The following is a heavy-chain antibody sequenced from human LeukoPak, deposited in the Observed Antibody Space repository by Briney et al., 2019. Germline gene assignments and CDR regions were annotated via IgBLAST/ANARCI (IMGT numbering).Heavy chain of an antibody. D-gene: IGHD3-3*01. CDR1: GFTLSSYS. J-gene: IGHJ6*02. CDR3: ARDPGSGYFL. CDR2: ISSSSSYI. V-gene: IGHV3-21*01. Sequence: GGSLRHSCAASGFTLSSYSMNWVRQDPGKGLEWVSSISSSSSYIYYADSVKGRFTISRDNAKNSLYLQMNSLRAEDTAVYYCARDPGSGYFLRGQGTKVTVSS.